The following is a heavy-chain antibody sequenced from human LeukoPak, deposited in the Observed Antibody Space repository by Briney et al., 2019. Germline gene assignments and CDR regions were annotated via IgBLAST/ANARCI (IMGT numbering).Heavy chain of an antibody. CDR1: GASVMTYY. V-gene: IGHV4-59*02. D-gene: IGHD4-17*01. CDR3: ATDKYMDGDNIGWTY. Sequence: SETLSLTCSVSGASVMTYYWSWIRQSAGKGLEWIGYIYYSGSTKYNPSLKSRVSISIDTSKNQCSLQLTSVTAADTAVYYCATDKYMDGDNIGWTYWGRGALVTVSS. CDR2: IYYSGST. J-gene: IGHJ4*02.